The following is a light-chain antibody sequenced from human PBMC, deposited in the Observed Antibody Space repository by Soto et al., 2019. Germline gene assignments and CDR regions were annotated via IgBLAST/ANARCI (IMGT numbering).Light chain of an antibody. CDR2: GAS. Sequence: EIVMTQSPATLSVSPGERATLSCRASQGVRSNLAWYQHKPGQPXRLVISGASTRAPGIPARFSGFGSGTDFTLTISSLQSEDFAIYYCQQYNNWPAITFGQGTRLEIK. J-gene: IGKJ5*01. CDR3: QQYNNWPAIT. CDR1: QGVRSN. V-gene: IGKV3D-15*01.